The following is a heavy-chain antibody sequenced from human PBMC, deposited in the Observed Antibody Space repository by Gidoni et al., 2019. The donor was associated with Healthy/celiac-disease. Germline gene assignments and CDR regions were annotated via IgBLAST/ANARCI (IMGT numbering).Heavy chain of an antibody. CDR3: ARDGAYCSGGNCYSCY. CDR1: GFTFSNYW. J-gene: IGHJ4*02. CDR2: IKQDGGEK. Sequence: EVQLVESGGGLVQPGGSLSLSCAASGFTFSNYWMSWVRQAPGKGLEWVASIKQDGGEKYSVDSVKGRFIISRDNAKNSLYLQMNSLRVEDTAVYYCARDGAYCSGGNCYSCYWGQGTLVTVSS. D-gene: IGHD2-15*01. V-gene: IGHV3-7*01.